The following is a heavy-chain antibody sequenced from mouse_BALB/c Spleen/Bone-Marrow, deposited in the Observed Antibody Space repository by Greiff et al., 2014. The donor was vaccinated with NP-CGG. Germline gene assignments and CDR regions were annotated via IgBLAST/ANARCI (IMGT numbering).Heavy chain of an antibody. CDR2: INPTSDYT. D-gene: IGHD2-3*01. J-gene: IGHJ2*01. CDR1: GYTFTTYM. V-gene: IGHV1-4*01. CDR3: ARRDDGYVYFDY. Sequence: QVQLQQSGAELARPGASVKMSCRASGYTFTTYMIHWVRQRPGQGLEWIGYINPTSDYTNYNQKFKDKATLTADKSSSTAYMQLSSLTSEDSAVYYCARRDDGYVYFDYWGQGTTLTVSS.